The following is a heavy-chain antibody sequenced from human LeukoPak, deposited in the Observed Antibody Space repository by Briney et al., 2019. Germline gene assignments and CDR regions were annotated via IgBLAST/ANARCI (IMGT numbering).Heavy chain of an antibody. D-gene: IGHD3-16*01. CDR3: ARDQGGVGY. Sequence: GGSLRLSCVASGITFSSYSMNWVRQAPGKGLERVSYISSFSGTINYADSVKGRFTISRDNAKKSLYLQMNSLRAEDTAVYYCARDQGGVGYWGQGTLVTVSS. V-gene: IGHV3-48*01. J-gene: IGHJ4*02. CDR2: ISSFSGTI. CDR1: GITFSSYS.